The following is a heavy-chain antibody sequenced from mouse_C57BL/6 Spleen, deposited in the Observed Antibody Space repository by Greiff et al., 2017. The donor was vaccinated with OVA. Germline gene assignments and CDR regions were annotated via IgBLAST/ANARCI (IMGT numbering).Heavy chain of an antibody. Sequence: QVQLKESGAELVRPGASVTLSCKASGYTFTDYEMHWVKQTPVHGLEWIGAIDPETGGTAYNQKFKGKAILTADKSSSTAYMELRSLTSEDSAVYYCTRLLLAYWGQGTLVTVSA. CDR2: IDPETGGT. CDR3: TRLLLAY. D-gene: IGHD1-1*02. CDR1: GYTFTDYE. J-gene: IGHJ3*01. V-gene: IGHV1-15*01.